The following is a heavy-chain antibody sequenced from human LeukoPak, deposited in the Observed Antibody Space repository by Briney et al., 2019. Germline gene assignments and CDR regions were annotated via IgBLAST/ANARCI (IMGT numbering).Heavy chain of an antibody. CDR2: INHSGST. D-gene: IGHD3-22*01. CDR1: GGSFSGYY. J-gene: IGHJ4*02. V-gene: IGHV4-34*01. CDR3: AIVRICHYNTRAAQNY. Sequence: SETLSLTCAVYGGSFSGYYWSWIRQPPGKGLEWIGEINHSGSTNYNPSLKSRVTISVDTSKNQFSLKLSSVSAADTAVYYCAIVRICHYNTRAAQNYWGKGTLVTVS.